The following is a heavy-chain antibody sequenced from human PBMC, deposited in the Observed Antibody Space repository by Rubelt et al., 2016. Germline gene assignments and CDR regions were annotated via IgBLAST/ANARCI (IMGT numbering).Heavy chain of an antibody. Sequence: QVQLVQSGAEVKKPGASVKVSCKASGGTFSSYAISWVRQAPGQGLEWMGGIIPICGTANYAQKFQGRVTITADESTSTAYMELSSLRSEDTAVYYCARDFLEWSDAFDIWAKGQWSPSLQ. J-gene: IGHJ3*02. V-gene: IGHV1-69*01. CDR2: IIPICGTA. CDR3: ARDFLEWSDAFDI. CDR1: GGTFSSYA. D-gene: IGHD3-3*01.